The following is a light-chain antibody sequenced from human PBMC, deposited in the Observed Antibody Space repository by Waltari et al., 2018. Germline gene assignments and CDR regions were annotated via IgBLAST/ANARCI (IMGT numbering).Light chain of an antibody. CDR2: ASS. Sequence: DIQFAPSPSSLAAPLGDRVPIPCRANQNINNYLNWYQQKPGRAPKPLIYASSSLQSGVPPGFRGSGSGTDFTLTISSLQPDDFATYYCQQGYNTPWTFGQGTKEESK. V-gene: IGKV1-39*01. CDR3: QQGYNTPWT. J-gene: IGKJ1*01. CDR1: QNINNY.